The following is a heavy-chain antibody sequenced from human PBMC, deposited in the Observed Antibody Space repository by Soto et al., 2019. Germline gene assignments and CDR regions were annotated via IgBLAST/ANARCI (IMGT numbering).Heavy chain of an antibody. CDR1: GGTFSSYS. CDR2: IIPIFGTA. D-gene: IGHD1-26*01. V-gene: IGHV1-69*01. J-gene: IGHJ4*02. Sequence: QVQLVQSGAEVKKPGSSVKVSCKASGGTFSSYSINWVRQAPGQGLEWLGEIIPIFGTANYAQKFQGRVTITADESTSTAYMELSSLRSEDAAVYYCARDGGRHSGGIDYWGQGTLVTVSS. CDR3: ARDGGRHSGGIDY.